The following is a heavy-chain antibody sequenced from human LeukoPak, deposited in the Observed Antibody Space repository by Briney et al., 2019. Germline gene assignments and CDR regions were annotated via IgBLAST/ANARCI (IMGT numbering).Heavy chain of an antibody. CDR1: GFTFDDYA. V-gene: IGHV3-9*01. CDR3: AKGERPLGDSVDY. J-gene: IGHJ4*02. D-gene: IGHD3-16*01. CDR2: ISWNSGSI. Sequence: GGSLRLSCAASGFTFDDYAMHWVRQAPGKGLEWVSGISWNSGSIGYADSVKGRFTISRDNAKNSLYLQMNSLRAEDTALYYCAKGERPLGDSVDYWGQGTLVTVSS.